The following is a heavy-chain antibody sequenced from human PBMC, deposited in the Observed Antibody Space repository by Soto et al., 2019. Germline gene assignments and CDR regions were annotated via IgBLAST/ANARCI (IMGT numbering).Heavy chain of an antibody. CDR3: VSQRTTVPTQAYFGY. V-gene: IGHV4-39*01. Sequence: LTCTVSGGSVTNSSYYWGWIRQSPGKGLEWIGSVYYRGRSYSKSSVKSRVTISVDTSKNRFSLSLNSVTASDTAVYFCVSQRTTVPTQAYFGYWGPGALVTVSS. CDR2: VYYRGRS. J-gene: IGHJ4*02. CDR1: GGSVTNSSYY. D-gene: IGHD4-17*01.